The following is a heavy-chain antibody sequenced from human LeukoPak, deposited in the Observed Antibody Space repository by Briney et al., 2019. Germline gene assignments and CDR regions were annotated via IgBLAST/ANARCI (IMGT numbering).Heavy chain of an antibody. CDR1: GFTFSNYG. CDR3: AKELVNDGAFDI. J-gene: IGHJ3*02. V-gene: IGHV3-23*01. Sequence: PGGSLRLSCAASGFTFSNYGMSWVRQAPGKGLEWVSGISGSGGSTYYADSVKGRFTISRDNSQNTLYLQMNSLRAEDTAVYYCAKELVNDGAFDIWGHGTLVTVSS. CDR2: ISGSGGST. D-gene: IGHD1-1*01.